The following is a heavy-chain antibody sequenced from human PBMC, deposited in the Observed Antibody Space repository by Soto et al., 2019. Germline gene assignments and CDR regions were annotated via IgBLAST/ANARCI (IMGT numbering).Heavy chain of an antibody. V-gene: IGHV4-39*02. J-gene: IGHJ5*02. D-gene: IGHD6-13*01. CDR1: GGSISSSSYY. Sequence: QLQLQESGPGLVKPSETLSLTCTVSGGSISSSSYYWGWIRQPPGKGLEWIGSIYYSGSTYYNPSLKSRVTISVDTSKNQFSLKLSSVTAADTAVYYCARETGSSWLLQHNWFDPWGQGTLVTVSS. CDR3: ARETGSSWLLQHNWFDP. CDR2: IYYSGST.